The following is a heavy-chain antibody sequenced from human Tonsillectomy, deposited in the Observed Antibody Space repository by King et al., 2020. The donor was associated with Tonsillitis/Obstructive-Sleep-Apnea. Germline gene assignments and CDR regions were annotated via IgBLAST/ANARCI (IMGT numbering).Heavy chain of an antibody. Sequence: VQLVESGGGLVQPGGSLRLSCAASGFTFSSYAMSWVRQAPGKGLEWVSAISGSGGSTYYADSVKGRFTISRYNSKNTLYLQMNSLRAEHTAVYYFAKGTPHSQGSSGLGYFQHWGQGTLVTVSS. CDR2: ISGSGGST. J-gene: IGHJ1*01. CDR1: GFTFSSYA. CDR3: AKGTPHSQGSSGLGYFQH. V-gene: IGHV3-23*04. D-gene: IGHD1-26*01.